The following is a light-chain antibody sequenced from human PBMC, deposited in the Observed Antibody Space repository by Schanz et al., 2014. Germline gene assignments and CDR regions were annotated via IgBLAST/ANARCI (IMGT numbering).Light chain of an antibody. Sequence: QSALTQPRSVSGSPGQSVTISCAGTSSDVGGHNYVSWYQQHPGKAPKLIIYDVSVRPSGVPDRFSGSKSVNTASLTISGLQAEDEADYYCCSYAGGSIFVIFGGGTKLTVL. V-gene: IGLV2-11*01. J-gene: IGLJ2*01. CDR3: CSYAGGSIFVI. CDR1: SSDVGGHNY. CDR2: DVS.